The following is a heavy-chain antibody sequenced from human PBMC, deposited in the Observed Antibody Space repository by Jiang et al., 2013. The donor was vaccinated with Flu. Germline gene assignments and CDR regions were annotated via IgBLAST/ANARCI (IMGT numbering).Heavy chain of an antibody. J-gene: IGHJ4*02. CDR1: TFTSYD. V-gene: IGHV1-8*01. CDR2: MNPNSGNT. CDR3: ARVRTGYSSGWYNY. D-gene: IGHD6-19*01. Sequence: TFTSYDINWVRQATGQGLEWMGWMNPNSGNTGYAQKFQGRVTMTRNTSISTAYMELSSLRSEDTAVYYCARVRTGYSSGWYNYWGQGTLVTVSS.